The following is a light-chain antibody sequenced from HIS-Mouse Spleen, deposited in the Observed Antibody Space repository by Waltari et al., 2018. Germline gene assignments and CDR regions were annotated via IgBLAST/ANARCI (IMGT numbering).Light chain of an antibody. J-gene: IGLJ2*01. CDR2: EES. V-gene: IGLV3-10*01. CDR1: ALPKKY. CDR3: YSTDSSGNHRV. Sequence: SYELTQPPSVSASPGQTARITCSGDALPKKYAYWYQQKSGQAPVLVIYEESKRPSGIPGRFSGSSSGTMATLTISGAQVEDEADYYCYSTDSSGNHRVFGGGTKLTVL.